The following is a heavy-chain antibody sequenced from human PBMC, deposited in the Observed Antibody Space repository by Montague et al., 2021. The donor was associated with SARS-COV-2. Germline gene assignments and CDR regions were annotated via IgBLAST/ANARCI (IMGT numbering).Heavy chain of an antibody. CDR2: INHTGST. CDR1: GGSFSGYF. CDR3: ARLGDGVVPAPILGVGPFYSYYYMDV. J-gene: IGHJ6*03. D-gene: IGHD2-2*02. Sequence: SETLSLTCAVHGGSFSGYFWSWIRQPPGKGLEWIGEINHTGSTKHNPSLKSRVTISVDTSKNQLSLKVTSMTAADTAIYYCARLGDGVVPAPILGVGPFYSYYYMDVRGKGTTVTVSS. V-gene: IGHV4-34*01.